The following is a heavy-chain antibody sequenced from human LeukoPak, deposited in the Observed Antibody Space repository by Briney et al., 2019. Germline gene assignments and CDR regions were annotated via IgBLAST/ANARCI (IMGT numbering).Heavy chain of an antibody. CDR2: INPNTGGT. V-gene: IGHV1-2*02. J-gene: IGHJ4*02. CDR1: GYTFTGYY. Sequence: ASVTVSCKASGYTFTGYYMHWVRQAPGQGLEWMGWINPNTGGTNYAQKFQGRVTMTRDTSISTVYMELSRLRSDDTAVYYCARGTLTSGWLKYWGQGTLVAVSS. CDR3: ARGTLTSGWLKY. D-gene: IGHD6-19*01.